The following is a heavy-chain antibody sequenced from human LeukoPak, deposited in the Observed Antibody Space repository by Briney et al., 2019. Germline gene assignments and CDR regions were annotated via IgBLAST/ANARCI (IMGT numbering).Heavy chain of an antibody. Sequence: GGSLRLSCAASGFTFSGSAMHWVRQASGKGLEWVGRIRSKASSYATAYAASVKGRFTISRDDSKNTAYLQMNSLKTEDTAVYYCARVPAAGLMGYYYMDVWGKGTTVTISS. CDR2: IRSKASSYAT. CDR1: GFTFSGSA. J-gene: IGHJ6*03. CDR3: ARVPAAGLMGYYYMDV. D-gene: IGHD6-13*01. V-gene: IGHV3-73*01.